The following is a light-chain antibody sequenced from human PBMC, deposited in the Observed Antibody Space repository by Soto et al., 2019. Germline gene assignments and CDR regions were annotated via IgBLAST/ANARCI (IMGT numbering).Light chain of an antibody. CDR3: ASWDSDLDGFV. CDR2: DNS. J-gene: IGLJ1*01. Sequence: QSVLAQPPSVSAAPGQRVTISCSGSSSNIPYQFVSWYKQFPGMAPTLLIYDNSRRPSGVPDRFSATKSGPSATLDIAGLQTADEAVYYCASWDSDLDGFVFGPGTKLTVL. V-gene: IGLV1-51*01. CDR1: SSNIPYQF.